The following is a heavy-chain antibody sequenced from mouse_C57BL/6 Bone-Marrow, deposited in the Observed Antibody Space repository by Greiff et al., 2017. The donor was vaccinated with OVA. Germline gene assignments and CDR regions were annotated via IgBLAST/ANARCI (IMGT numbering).Heavy chain of an antibody. J-gene: IGHJ2*01. Sequence: QVQLQQPGAELVMPGASVKLSCKASGYTFTSYWMNWVKQRPGQGLEWIGEIDPSDSYTNYNQKFKGKSTLTVDKSSSTAYMQLSSLTSEDSAVYYSARSYDYCDVYFDYWVQGITLTVSS. CDR1: GYTFTSYW. CDR3: ARSYDYCDVYFDY. V-gene: IGHV1-69*01. D-gene: IGHD2-4*01. CDR2: IDPSDSYT.